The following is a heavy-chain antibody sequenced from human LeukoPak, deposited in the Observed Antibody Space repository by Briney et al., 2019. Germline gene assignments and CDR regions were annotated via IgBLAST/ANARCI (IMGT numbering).Heavy chain of an antibody. CDR2: INHSGST. V-gene: IGHV4-34*01. CDR1: GGSFSGYY. D-gene: IGHD6-13*01. J-gene: IGHJ4*02. Sequence: PSETLSLTCAVYGGSFSGYYWSWIRQPPGKGLEWIGEINHSGSTNYNPSLKSRVTISVDTSKNQFSLKLSSVTAADTAVYYCARVGGIAAFDYWGQGTLVTVSS. CDR3: ARVGGIAAFDY.